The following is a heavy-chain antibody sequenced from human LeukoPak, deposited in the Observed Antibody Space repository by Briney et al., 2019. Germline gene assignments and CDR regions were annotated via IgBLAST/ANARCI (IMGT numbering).Heavy chain of an antibody. J-gene: IGHJ6*02. CDR3: ATPGVLRYFYWLGRDYYYYGMDV. Sequence: PSETLSLTCTVSGGSISSSSYYWGWIRQPQGKGLEWIGSIYYSGSTYYNPSLKSRVTISVDTSKNQFSLKLSSVTAADTAVYYCATPGVLRYFYWLGRDYYYYGMDVWGQGTTVTVSS. CDR1: GGSISSSSYY. D-gene: IGHD3-9*01. V-gene: IGHV4-39*01. CDR2: IYYSGST.